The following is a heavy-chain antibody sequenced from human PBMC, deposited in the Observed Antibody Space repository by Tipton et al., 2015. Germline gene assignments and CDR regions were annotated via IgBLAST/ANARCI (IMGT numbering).Heavy chain of an antibody. Sequence: GSLRLSCAASGFTFSRNNMNWVRQAPGKGLEWVSSISTSSSSTYYADSVKVRFTVSRDNARKSLYLQMDSLRAEDTAVYYCARGVGGVMIDREGSIDHWGQGALVTVSA. CDR3: ARGVGGVMIDREGSIDH. CDR2: ISTSSSST. CDR1: GFTFSRNN. J-gene: IGHJ4*02. V-gene: IGHV3-21*01. D-gene: IGHD3-3*01.